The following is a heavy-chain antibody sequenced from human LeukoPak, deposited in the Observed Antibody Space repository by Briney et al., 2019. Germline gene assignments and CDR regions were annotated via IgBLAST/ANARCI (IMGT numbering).Heavy chain of an antibody. V-gene: IGHV7-4-1*02. CDR1: GYMFTSYA. CDR3: AREIWGSSWYNYYYYMDV. D-gene: IGHD6-13*01. J-gene: IGHJ6*03. CDR2: INTNTGNP. Sequence: ASVKVSCKASGYMFTSYAMNWVRQAPGQGLEWMGWINTNTGNPTYAQGFTGRFVFSLDTSVSTAYLQISSLKAEDTAVYYCAREIWGSSWYNYYYYMDVWGKGTTVTVSS.